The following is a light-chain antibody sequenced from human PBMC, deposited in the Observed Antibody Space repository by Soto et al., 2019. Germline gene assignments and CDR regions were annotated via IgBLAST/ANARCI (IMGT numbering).Light chain of an antibody. CDR3: QQHYSTPWT. J-gene: IGKJ1*01. Sequence: EIVLTQSPCTLTLSPGESAALSCRASQTISNNYLVWYRQKPGQAPRLLIYAVSSRAAGIPDRFSGSGSGTDFALTIARLEPEDSAAYYCQQHYSTPWTFGQGTRVEIK. V-gene: IGKV3-20*01. CDR1: QTISNNY. CDR2: AVS.